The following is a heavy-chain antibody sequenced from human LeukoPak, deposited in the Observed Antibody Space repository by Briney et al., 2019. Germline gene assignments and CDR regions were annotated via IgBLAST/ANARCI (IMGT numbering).Heavy chain of an antibody. J-gene: IGHJ3*02. V-gene: IGHV3-7*01. Sequence: GGSLRLSCAVSGFTFSSYWMSWVCQAPGQGLEWVANIKQDGSENYYVDSVRGRFTISRDNAKNSLYLQMKSLRAEDTAVYYWARSGKWWRGAFDIWGQGTMVTVSS. CDR2: IKQDGSEN. D-gene: IGHD2-8*01. CDR3: ARSGKWWRGAFDI. CDR1: GFTFSSYW.